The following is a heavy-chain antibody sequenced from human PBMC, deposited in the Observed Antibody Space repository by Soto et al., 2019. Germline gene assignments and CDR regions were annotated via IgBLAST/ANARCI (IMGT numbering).Heavy chain of an antibody. D-gene: IGHD5-12*01. CDR1: GGSISSSSYY. V-gene: IGHV4-39*07. CDR3: ARLAMATRRGYYGMDV. CDR2: IYYSGST. Sequence: PSETLSLTCTVSGGSISSSSYYWGWIRQPPGKGLEWIGSIYYSGSTYYNPSLKSRVTISADKSISTAYLQWSSLKASDTAMYYCARLAMATRRGYYGMDVWGQGTTVIVSS. J-gene: IGHJ6*02.